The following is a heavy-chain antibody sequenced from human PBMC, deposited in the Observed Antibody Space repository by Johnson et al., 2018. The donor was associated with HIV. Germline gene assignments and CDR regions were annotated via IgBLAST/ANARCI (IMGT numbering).Heavy chain of an antibody. D-gene: IGHD6-6*01. CDR3: ARDGSSSSWNAFDI. CDR2: ISYDGSNK. CDR1: GFTFSSYA. Sequence: VQLVESGGGVVQPGRSLRLSCAASGFTFSSYAMHWVRQAPGKGLEWVAVISYDGSNKYYADSVKGRFTISRDNAKNSLYLQMNSLRAEETAVYYCARDGSSSSWNAFDIWGQGTMVTVSS. V-gene: IGHV3-30-3*01. J-gene: IGHJ3*02.